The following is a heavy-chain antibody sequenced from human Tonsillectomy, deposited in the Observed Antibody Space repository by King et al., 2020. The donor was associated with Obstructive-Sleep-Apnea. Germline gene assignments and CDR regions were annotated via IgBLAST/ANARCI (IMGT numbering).Heavy chain of an antibody. CDR1: GFTFSSYG. D-gene: IGHD3-10*01. CDR2: ISYDGRNK. CDR3: AKYYGSGSSYYYYGMDV. J-gene: IGHJ6*02. Sequence: VQLVESGGGVVQPGRSLRLSCAASGFTFSSYGMHWVRQAPGKGLEWVAVISYDGRNKYYADSVKGRFTISRDNSKNTLYLQMNSLRAEDTAVYYCAKYYGSGSSYYYYGMDVWGQGTTVTVSS. V-gene: IGHV3-30*18.